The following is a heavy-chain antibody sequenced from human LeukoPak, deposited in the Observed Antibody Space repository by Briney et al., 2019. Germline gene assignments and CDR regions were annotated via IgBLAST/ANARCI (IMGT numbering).Heavy chain of an antibody. CDR2: VDANGRTT. J-gene: IGHJ5*02. Sequence: PGGSLRLSCSASGFTVTHYAMHWVRQAPGKGLEYVSAVDANGRTTYYADSVKGRFTTSRDDSKNTLYLHMSSLRPEDTAIYYCYCRDDLPAWGQGTLVTISS. CDR3: YCRDDLPA. CDR1: GFTVTHYA. V-gene: IGHV3-64D*06. D-gene: IGHD5-24*01.